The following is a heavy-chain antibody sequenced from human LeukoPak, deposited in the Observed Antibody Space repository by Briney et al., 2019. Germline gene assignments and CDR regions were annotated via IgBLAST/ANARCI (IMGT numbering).Heavy chain of an antibody. J-gene: IGHJ4*02. Sequence: GGSLRLSCAASGFTFSSYAMNWVRQAPGRGLEWVSAISGTGGSTYYVDSVKGRFTISRDNAKNALYLQMNTLRAEDTAIYSCATRPTVGGTTPTFDHWGQGTPVTVSS. CDR2: ISGTGGST. V-gene: IGHV3-23*01. CDR3: ATRPTVGGTTPTFDH. D-gene: IGHD1-26*01. CDR1: GFTFSSYA.